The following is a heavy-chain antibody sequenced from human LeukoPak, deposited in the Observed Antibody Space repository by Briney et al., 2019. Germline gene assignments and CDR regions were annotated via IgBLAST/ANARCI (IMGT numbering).Heavy chain of an antibody. CDR3: ARAYSSGWYLDY. D-gene: IGHD6-19*01. V-gene: IGHV1-46*01. Sequence: ASVKVSCKASGYTFTSYYMHWVRQAPGQGLEWMGIINPSGGNTSYAQKFQGRVTMTRDTSTSTVYMELSSLRSEDTAVYYCARAYSSGWYLDYWGQGTLVTVSS. J-gene: IGHJ4*02. CDR2: INPSGGNT. CDR1: GYTFTSYY.